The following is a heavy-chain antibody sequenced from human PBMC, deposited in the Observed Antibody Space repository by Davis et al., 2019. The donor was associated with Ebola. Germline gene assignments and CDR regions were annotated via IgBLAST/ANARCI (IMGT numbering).Heavy chain of an antibody. Sequence: PGGSLRLSCAASGFTFSSYWMHWVRQAPGKGLVWVSRINSDGSSTSYADSVKGRFTISRDNSKNTLYLQMNSLRAEDTAVYYCAKYLWFRELSYYYYGMDVWGQGTTVTVSS. D-gene: IGHD3-10*01. J-gene: IGHJ6*02. CDR3: AKYLWFRELSYYYYGMDV. CDR1: GFTFSSYW. CDR2: INSDGSST. V-gene: IGHV3-74*01.